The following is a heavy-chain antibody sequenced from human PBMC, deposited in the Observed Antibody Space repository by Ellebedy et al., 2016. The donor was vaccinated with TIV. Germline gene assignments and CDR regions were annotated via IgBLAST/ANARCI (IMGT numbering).Heavy chain of an antibody. Sequence: GESLKISCAASGFTFSSYGMHWVRQAPGKGLEWVAVLWYDGSYKYYPDSVKGRFTISRDNSKNTLYLQMNSLRAEDTAVYYCARRGYCSGGSCASVPFDYWGQGTLVTVSS. V-gene: IGHV3-33*08. CDR2: LWYDGSYK. CDR3: ARRGYCSGGSCASVPFDY. J-gene: IGHJ4*02. D-gene: IGHD2-15*01. CDR1: GFTFSSYG.